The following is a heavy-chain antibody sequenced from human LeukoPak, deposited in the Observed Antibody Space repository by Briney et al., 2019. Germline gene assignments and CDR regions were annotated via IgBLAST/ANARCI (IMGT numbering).Heavy chain of an antibody. J-gene: IGHJ4*02. CDR3: ARERGAVAGFSSDY. Sequence: SQTLSLTCTVSGGSISSGSYYWSWIRQPAGKGLEWIGRIYTSGSTNYNPSLKSRVTISVDTSKNQFSLKLSSVTAADTAVYYCARERGAVAGFSSDYWGQGTLVTVSS. CDR2: IYTSGST. CDR1: GGSISSGSYY. D-gene: IGHD6-19*01. V-gene: IGHV4-61*02.